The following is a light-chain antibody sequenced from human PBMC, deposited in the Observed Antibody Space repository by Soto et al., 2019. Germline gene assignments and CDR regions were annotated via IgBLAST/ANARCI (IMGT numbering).Light chain of an antibody. CDR2: DAF. CDR1: RSLDSGQ. CDR3: QQYGSSPSA. J-gene: IGKJ5*01. Sequence: EVVLAQSPATLSLSPGESATLSCRASRSLDSGQLAWYQQKVGRAPRLLIHDAFMRATGIPDRFSGSGSGTDFTLTISRLEPEDFAVYYCQQYGSSPSAFGQGTRLE. V-gene: IGKV3-20*01.